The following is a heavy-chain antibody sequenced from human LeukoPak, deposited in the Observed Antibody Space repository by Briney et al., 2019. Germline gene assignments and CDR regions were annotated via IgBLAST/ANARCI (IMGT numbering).Heavy chain of an antibody. Sequence: ASVTVSCKASGYTFTSYGISWVRQAPGQGLEWMGWISAYNGNTNYAQKLQGRVTMTTDTSTSTAYTELRSLRSDDTAVYYCARVGDIVVVVAATQDWFDPWGQGTLVTVSS. CDR1: GYTFTSYG. CDR3: ARVGDIVVVVAATQDWFDP. D-gene: IGHD2-15*01. V-gene: IGHV1-18*01. CDR2: ISAYNGNT. J-gene: IGHJ5*02.